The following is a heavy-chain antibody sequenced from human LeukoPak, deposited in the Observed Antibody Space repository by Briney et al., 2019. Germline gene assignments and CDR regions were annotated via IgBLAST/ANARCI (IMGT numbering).Heavy chain of an antibody. V-gene: IGHV3-15*01. D-gene: IGHD1-26*01. Sequence: GGSLRLSCAASGFAFSNAWMSWVRQAPGKGLEWVGRIKSKTEGGTTDYAAPVKGRFTISRDDSRNTLYLQMNSLKTEDTAVYYCTTVGAHSGSYYYYYMDVWGKGTTVTVSS. CDR3: TTVGAHSGSYYYYYMDV. CDR1: GFAFSNAW. J-gene: IGHJ6*03. CDR2: IKSKTEGGTT.